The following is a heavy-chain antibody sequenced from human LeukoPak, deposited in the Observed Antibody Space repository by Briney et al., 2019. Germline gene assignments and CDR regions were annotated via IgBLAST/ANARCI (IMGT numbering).Heavy chain of an antibody. Sequence: PGGSLRLSCAVSGFTFSSYGMHWVRQAPGKGLEWVAIISYDESNKYYADSVKGRFTISRDNSKNTLFLQMTSLRGEDTGVYYCVKHPGDFTGIVNYYYMDLWGKGTPVTVSS. CDR2: ISYDESNK. CDR3: VKHPGDFTGIVNYYYMDL. CDR1: GFTFSSYG. V-gene: IGHV3-30*18. J-gene: IGHJ6*03. D-gene: IGHD1-26*01.